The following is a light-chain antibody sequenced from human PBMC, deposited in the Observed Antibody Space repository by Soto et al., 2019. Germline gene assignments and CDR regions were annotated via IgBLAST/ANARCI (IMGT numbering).Light chain of an antibody. Sequence: QSALTQPASVSGSPGQSITISCTGTSSDVGGYNYVSWYQQYPGKAPKLMIYEVSHRPSEVSHRFSGSKSGNTASLTISGLQTEDEADYYCSSYTSSSTLVFGGGTKLTVL. V-gene: IGLV2-14*01. J-gene: IGLJ3*02. CDR2: EVS. CDR3: SSYTSSSTLV. CDR1: SSDVGGYNY.